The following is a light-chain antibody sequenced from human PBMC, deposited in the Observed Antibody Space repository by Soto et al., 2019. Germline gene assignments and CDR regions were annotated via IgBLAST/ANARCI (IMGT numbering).Light chain of an antibody. J-gene: IGKJ1*01. V-gene: IGKV3-20*01. Sequence: EIVLTQSPGTLSLSPGERATLSCRASQTVTSNYLAWYQREPGQAPRLLIYGASSRATDIPDRFSGSGSGTDFTLTITRLEPEDFAVYFCQQYAGSPSTFGQGTKVEIK. CDR3: QQYAGSPST. CDR1: QTVTSNY. CDR2: GAS.